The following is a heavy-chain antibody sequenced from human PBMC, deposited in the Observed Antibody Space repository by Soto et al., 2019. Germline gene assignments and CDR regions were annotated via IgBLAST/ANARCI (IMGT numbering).Heavy chain of an antibody. V-gene: IGHV1-69*06. Sequence: QVQLVQSGAEVKKPGSSVKVSCKASGGTFSSYAISWVRQAPGQGLEWMGGIIPIFGTANYAQKFQGRVTNTADKSTSTAYMELSSLRSEDTAVYYFALHNGSNSPFDYWGQGTLITVSS. CDR3: ALHNGSNSPFDY. CDR2: IIPIFGTA. D-gene: IGHD4-4*01. CDR1: GGTFSSYA. J-gene: IGHJ4*02.